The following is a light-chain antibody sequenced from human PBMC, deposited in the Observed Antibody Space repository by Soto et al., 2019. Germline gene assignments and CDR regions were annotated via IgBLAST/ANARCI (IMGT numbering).Light chain of an antibody. CDR1: QSVSSSY. J-gene: IGKJ2*01. V-gene: IGKV3-20*01. CDR2: GAS. Sequence: EIVLTQSPGTLSLSPGERATLSCRASQSVSSSYLAWYQQKPGQAPRLLIYGASSRASGIPDRFSGSESGIDFTLTISRIEPEDFAVYYCQQYGSSPPYTFGQGTKLEIK. CDR3: QQYGSSPPYT.